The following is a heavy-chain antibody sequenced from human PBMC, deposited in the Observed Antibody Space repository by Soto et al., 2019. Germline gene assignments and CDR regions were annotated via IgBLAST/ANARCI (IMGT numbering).Heavy chain of an antibody. V-gene: IGHV1-2*04. CDR2: INPNSGGT. J-gene: IGHJ6*02. CDR3: AKSIAARRGPYGMDV. D-gene: IGHD6-6*01. Sequence: ASVKVSCKASGYTFTGYYMHWVRQAPGQGLEWMGWINPNSGGTNYAQKFQGWVTMTRDTSISTAYMELSRLRSDDTAVYYCAKSIAARRGPYGMDVWGQGTTVTVSS. CDR1: GYTFTGYY.